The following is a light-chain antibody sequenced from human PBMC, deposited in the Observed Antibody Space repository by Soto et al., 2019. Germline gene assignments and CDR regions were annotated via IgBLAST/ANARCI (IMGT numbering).Light chain of an antibody. CDR2: DAS. V-gene: IGKV1-13*02. CDR1: QGVSLS. Sequence: AIQLTQSPSSLSASVGDRVTITCRASQGVSLSIAWYQQTPGRAPKLLIYDASALASGVPSRFSASGSGTDFVLTISRLQPEDFATYFCQQFEIYPITFGQGTRLEI. CDR3: QQFEIYPIT. J-gene: IGKJ5*01.